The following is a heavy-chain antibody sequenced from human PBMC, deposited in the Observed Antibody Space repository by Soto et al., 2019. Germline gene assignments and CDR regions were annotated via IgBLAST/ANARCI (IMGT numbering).Heavy chain of an antibody. CDR3: AKDVGGAVTSNYGMDV. D-gene: IGHD3-16*01. CDR1: GFTFSSYG. J-gene: IGHJ6*02. CDR2: ISYDGSNK. V-gene: IGHV3-30*18. Sequence: ESGGGVVQPGRSLRLSCAASGFTFSSYGMHWVRQAPGKGLEWVAVISYDGSNKYYADSVKGRFTISRDNSKNTLYLQMNSLRAEDTAVYYCAKDVGGAVTSNYGMDVWGQGTTVTVSS.